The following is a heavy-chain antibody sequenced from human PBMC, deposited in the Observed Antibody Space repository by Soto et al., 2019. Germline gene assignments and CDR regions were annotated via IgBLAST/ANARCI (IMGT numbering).Heavy chain of an antibody. CDR1: GGTFSSYA. V-gene: IGHV1-69*01. CDR3: ARGPLWFGESYYYYGMDV. D-gene: IGHD3-10*01. CDR2: IIPIFGTA. Sequence: QVQLVQSGAEVKKPGSSVKVSCKASGGTFSSYAISWVRQAPGQGLEWMGGIIPIFGTANYPQKFQGRVTITADESTSTAYMELSSLRSEDTAVYYCARGPLWFGESYYYYGMDVWGQGTTVAVSS. J-gene: IGHJ6*02.